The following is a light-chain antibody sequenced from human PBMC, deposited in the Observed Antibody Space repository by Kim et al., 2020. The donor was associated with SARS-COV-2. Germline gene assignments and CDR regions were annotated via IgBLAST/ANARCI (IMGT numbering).Light chain of an antibody. CDR3: QYYGRSLYT. V-gene: IGKV3-20*01. CDR1: QSVSNNY. J-gene: IGKJ2*01. Sequence: EIVLTQSPGTLSLSPGERATLSCRASQSVSNNYLAWYQQKPGQAPRLLIYGVSKRVTGIPDRFSGSGSGTDFTLTISRLEPEDFVVYYCQYYGRSLYTFGQGTKLEIK. CDR2: GVS.